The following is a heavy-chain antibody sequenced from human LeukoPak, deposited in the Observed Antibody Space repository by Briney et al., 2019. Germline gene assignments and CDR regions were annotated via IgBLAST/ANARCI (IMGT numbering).Heavy chain of an antibody. Sequence: SETLSLTCTVSGVSINGHYWSWIREPPGKRLEWIGFIYDNESANYKSSLESRVTMTVDTSKNQVSLKLNSVTAADTAVYYCARVLQNYYHLDVWGEGTTVTVSS. CDR1: GVSINGHY. CDR3: ARVLQNYYHLDV. V-gene: IGHV4-59*11. CDR2: IYDNESA. D-gene: IGHD3-3*01. J-gene: IGHJ6*03.